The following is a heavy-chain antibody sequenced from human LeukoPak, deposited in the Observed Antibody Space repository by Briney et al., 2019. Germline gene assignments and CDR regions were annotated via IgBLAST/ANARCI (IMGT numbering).Heavy chain of an antibody. D-gene: IGHD1-26*01. CDR1: GFTFSSYG. V-gene: IGHV4-59*04. CDR3: AKSGGYGLIDY. J-gene: IGHJ4*02. CDR2: IYSSGST. Sequence: GTLRLSCAASGFTFSSYGMSWVRQAPGKGLEWIGNIYSSGSTYYNASLQSRVTISIDTSKNQFSLRLNSVTAADTAMYYCAKSGGYGLIDYWGQGTRVTVSS.